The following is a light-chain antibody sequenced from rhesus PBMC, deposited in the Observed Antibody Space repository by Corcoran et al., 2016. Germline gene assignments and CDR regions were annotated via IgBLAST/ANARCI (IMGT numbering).Light chain of an antibody. CDR2: YAS. J-gene: IGKJ1*01. CDR3: QQYNRDPLT. V-gene: IGKV1-37*01. Sequence: DIQMTQSPSSLSASVGDRVTITCRASQGISSYLAWYQQKPGKAPKPLIYYASNLESGVPSRFSGSGSRTGITLTLRSLTPENFATYYWQQYNRDPLTCGQGTKVEIK. CDR1: QGISSY.